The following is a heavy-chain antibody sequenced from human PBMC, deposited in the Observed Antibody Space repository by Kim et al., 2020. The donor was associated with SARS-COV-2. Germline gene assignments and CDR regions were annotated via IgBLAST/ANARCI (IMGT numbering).Heavy chain of an antibody. CDR3: ARVKQLLQAFGY. CDR1: GFTVSSNY. D-gene: IGHD6-6*01. J-gene: IGHJ4*02. Sequence: GGSLRLSCAASGFTVSSNYMSWVRQAPGKGLEWVAVIYSGGSTYYAESVKGRCTISRHNSKNKLYLQMNSLRAEDTAVDYCARVKQLLQAFGYWGQGTL. V-gene: IGHV3-53*04. CDR2: IYSGGST.